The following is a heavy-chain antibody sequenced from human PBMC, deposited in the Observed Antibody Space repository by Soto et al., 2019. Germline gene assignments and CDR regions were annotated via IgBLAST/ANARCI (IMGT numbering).Heavy chain of an antibody. CDR3: AKDQALKIDIVVVVAAHAFDI. Sequence: PGGSLRLSCAASGFTFSSYAMSWVRQAPGKGLEWVSAISGSGGSTYYADSVKGRFTISRDNSKNTLYLQMNSLRAEDTAVYYCAKDQALKIDIVVVVAAHAFDIWGQGTMVTVSS. CDR2: ISGSGGST. J-gene: IGHJ3*02. D-gene: IGHD2-15*01. V-gene: IGHV3-23*01. CDR1: GFTFSSYA.